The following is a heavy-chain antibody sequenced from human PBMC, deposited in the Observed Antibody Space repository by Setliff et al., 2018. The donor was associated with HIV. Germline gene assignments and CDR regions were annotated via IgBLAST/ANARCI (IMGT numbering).Heavy chain of an antibody. D-gene: IGHD7-27*01. J-gene: IGHJ5*02. V-gene: IGHV4-28*01. CDR2: INHNELT. CDR1: GYSISSSNW. Sequence: PSETLSLTCVVSGYSISSSNWWGWIRQPPGKGLEWIGYINHNELTYYNPSLKSRIIMSVDTSKKQLSLKLSSVTAADTAVYYCARCRLNGGFNLWGQGTLVTVSS. CDR3: ARCRLNGGFNL.